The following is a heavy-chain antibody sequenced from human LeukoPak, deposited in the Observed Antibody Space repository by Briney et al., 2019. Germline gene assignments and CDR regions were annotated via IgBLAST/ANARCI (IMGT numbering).Heavy chain of an antibody. D-gene: IGHD6-19*01. V-gene: IGHV3-30*18. J-gene: IGHJ4*02. CDR1: GFTFSSYG. Sequence: GGSLRLSCAASGFTFSSYGMHWVRQAPGKGLEWVAVISYDGSNKCYADSVKGRFTISRDNSKNTLYLQMNSLRAEDTAVYYCAKGTQAQWLVPVGFDYWGQGTLVTVSS. CDR3: AKGTQAQWLVPVGFDY. CDR2: ISYDGSNK.